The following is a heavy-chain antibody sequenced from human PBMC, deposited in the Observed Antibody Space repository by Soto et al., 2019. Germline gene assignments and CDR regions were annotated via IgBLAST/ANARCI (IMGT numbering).Heavy chain of an antibody. V-gene: IGHV3-7*01. CDR1: GFAFSNYY. CDR2: VNEDGSEK. CDR3: AKCGGAGSDY. Sequence: EVQLVESGGGLVQPGGYLRLSCAASGFAFSNYYMSWVRQAQGKGLEWVANVNEDGSEKYYVDSVKGRFTVSRDNAKKSLYLQMNRLRVEDTAVYYCAKCGGAGSDYRGQGTLVTVSS. D-gene: IGHD3-16*01. J-gene: IGHJ4*02.